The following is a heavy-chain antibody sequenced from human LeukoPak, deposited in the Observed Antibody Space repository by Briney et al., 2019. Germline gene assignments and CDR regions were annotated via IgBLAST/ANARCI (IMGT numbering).Heavy chain of an antibody. CDR3: ARSLNPRGYSSSWYFDY. CDR2: ISSSGSTI. D-gene: IGHD6-13*01. V-gene: IGHV3-48*03. J-gene: IGHJ4*02. CDR1: GFTFSSYE. Sequence: GGSLRLSCAASGFTFSSYEMNWVRQAPGKGLEWVSYISSSGSTIYYADSVKGRFTISRDNAKNSLYLQMNSLRAEDTAVYYCARSLNPRGYSSSWYFDYWGQGTLVTVSS.